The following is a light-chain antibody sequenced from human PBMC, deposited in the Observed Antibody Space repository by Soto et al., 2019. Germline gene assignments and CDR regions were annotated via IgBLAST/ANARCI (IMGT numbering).Light chain of an antibody. CDR1: QSVSSY. Sequence: EIVLTQSPVTLSLSQGERANLSCRASQSVSSYLAWYQQKPGQAPRLLIYDASNRATGVPARFSGSGSGTDFTLTISSLEPEDFAVYYCQQRSNLITFGQGTRLEIK. J-gene: IGKJ5*01. V-gene: IGKV3-11*01. CDR2: DAS. CDR3: QQRSNLIT.